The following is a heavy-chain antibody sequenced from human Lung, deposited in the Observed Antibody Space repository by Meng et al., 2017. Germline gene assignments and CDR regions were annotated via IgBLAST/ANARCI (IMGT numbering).Heavy chain of an antibody. Sequence: QGQLGQSGAEVKKPWASVKVSCHASGYTLTSYGISWVRQAPGQGLEWMGWISAYNGNTNYAQKLQGRVPMNTDTSTSTAYMELRSLRSDDTAVYYCATEHYGSGKIFDYWGQGTLVTVSS. CDR1: GYTLTSYG. J-gene: IGHJ4*02. D-gene: IGHD3-10*01. V-gene: IGHV1-18*01. CDR3: ATEHYGSGKIFDY. CDR2: ISAYNGNT.